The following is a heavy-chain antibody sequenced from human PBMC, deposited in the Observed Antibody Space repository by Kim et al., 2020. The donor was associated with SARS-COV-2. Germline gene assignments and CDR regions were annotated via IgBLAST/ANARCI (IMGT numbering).Heavy chain of an antibody. CDR2: IYPGDSDT. D-gene: IGHD1-26*01. V-gene: IGHV5-51*01. CDR3: ARGNGELRRYYYYYGMDV. J-gene: IGHJ6*02. CDR1: GYSFTSYW. Sequence: GESLKISCKGSGYSFTSYWIGWVRQMPGKGLEWMGIIYPGDSDTRYSPSFQGQVTISADKSISTAYLQWSSLKASDTAMYYCARGNGELRRYYYYYGMDVWGQGTTVTVSS.